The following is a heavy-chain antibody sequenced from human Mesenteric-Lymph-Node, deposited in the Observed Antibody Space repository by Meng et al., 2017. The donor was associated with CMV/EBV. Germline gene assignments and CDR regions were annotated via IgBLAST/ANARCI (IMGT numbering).Heavy chain of an antibody. Sequence: GESLKISCAASGFTFSDYWMNWVRQAPGKGLEWVANIKQDGSEKYYVDSLKGRFTISRDNAKNSLFLQMSSLRVEDTAVYYCARGGFTIFGAAPPVPPHNWFDPWGQGTLVTVSS. D-gene: IGHD3-3*01. CDR1: GFTFSDYW. J-gene: IGHJ5*02. CDR3: ARGGFTIFGAAPPVPPHNWFDP. V-gene: IGHV3-7*01. CDR2: IKQDGSEK.